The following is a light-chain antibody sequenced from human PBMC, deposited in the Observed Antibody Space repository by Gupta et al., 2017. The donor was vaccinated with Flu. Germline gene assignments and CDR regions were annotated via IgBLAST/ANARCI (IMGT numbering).Light chain of an antibody. CDR3: HQDCTSPHT. CDR1: QSVSSNY. Sequence: ENVLMQSPGTLSLSPGERATLSCRAGQSVSSNYLAWYQLKPGQAPRLLIYGASSRAPGIPDRFSGSGSGTDFTLTISRLEPEDFAVYYCHQDCTSPHTFGQGTKVDIE. J-gene: IGKJ1*01. CDR2: GAS. V-gene: IGKV3-20*01.